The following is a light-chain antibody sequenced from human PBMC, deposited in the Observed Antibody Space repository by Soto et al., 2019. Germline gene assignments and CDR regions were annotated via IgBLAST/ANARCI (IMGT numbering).Light chain of an antibody. J-gene: IGKJ3*01. CDR2: GAS. Sequence: EIVLTQSPGTLSLSPGERATLSCRASQSVTGSYLAWYQQKPGQAPRLLIYGASSRASGIPDRFSGSWSGTDFTLTISRLEPEDCAVYYCQQYGSSPPVTFGPGTKVDMK. CDR1: QSVTGSY. CDR3: QQYGSSPPVT. V-gene: IGKV3-20*01.